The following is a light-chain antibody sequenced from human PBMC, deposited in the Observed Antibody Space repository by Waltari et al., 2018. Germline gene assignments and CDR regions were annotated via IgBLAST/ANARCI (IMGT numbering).Light chain of an antibody. J-gene: IGKJ4*01. V-gene: IGKV3-20*01. CDR3: QRYGSSPLT. CDR1: QSVSSSY. Sequence: DIVLMQSPGTLSLSPGERATLSCRASQSVSSSYLAWYQQKPGQAPRLLIYGASSRATGIPDRFSGSGSGTDFSLTISRLEPEDVAVYYCQRYGSSPLTFGGGTKVEIK. CDR2: GAS.